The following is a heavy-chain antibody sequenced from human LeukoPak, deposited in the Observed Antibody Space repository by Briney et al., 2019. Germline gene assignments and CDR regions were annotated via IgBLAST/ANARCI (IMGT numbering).Heavy chain of an antibody. D-gene: IGHD3-10*01. J-gene: IGHJ5*02. Sequence: SETLSPTCTVSGGSISSGDYYWSWIRQPPGKGLEWIGYIYYSGSTYYNPSLKSRVTISVDTSKNQFSLKLSSVTAADTAVYYCARDRRHRGLGLGFDPWGQGTLVTVSS. CDR2: IYYSGST. CDR3: ARDRRHRGLGLGFDP. CDR1: GGSISSGDYY. V-gene: IGHV4-30-4*01.